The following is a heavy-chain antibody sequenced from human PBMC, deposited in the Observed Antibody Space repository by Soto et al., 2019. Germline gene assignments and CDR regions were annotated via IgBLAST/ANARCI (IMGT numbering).Heavy chain of an antibody. V-gene: IGHV1-69*06. J-gene: IGHJ4*02. Sequence: QERLVQSGAEVRKPGSSVKVSCKVTGGTSTRYAINWVRQAPGQGLEWMGGIVPMFGTSKYAQKFQGRVTITADTSPTIAYMELRSLRSEDTAVYYCNRGSEYDFWSGYLWGQGTLVSVSS. D-gene: IGHD3-3*01. CDR1: GGTSTRYA. CDR3: NRGSEYDFWSGYL. CDR2: IVPMFGTS.